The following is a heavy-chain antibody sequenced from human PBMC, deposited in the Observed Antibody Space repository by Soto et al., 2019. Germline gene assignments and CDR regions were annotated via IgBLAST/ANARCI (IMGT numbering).Heavy chain of an antibody. CDR3: ARDGEAYCSRFTCYVGPFGYYYYGMDV. CDR1: GGSVSSYG. J-gene: IGHJ6*02. Sequence: QAQLVQSGTEVKKPGSSVKVSCKASGGSVSSYGISWVRQAPGQGLEWVGTLIPISGKTDYAQKFQGRVTITADESTNTVYMELRSLRSEDTAVYYCARDGEAYCSRFTCYVGPFGYYYYGMDVWGQGTTVSISS. V-gene: IGHV1-69*18. CDR2: LIPISGKT. D-gene: IGHD2-2*01.